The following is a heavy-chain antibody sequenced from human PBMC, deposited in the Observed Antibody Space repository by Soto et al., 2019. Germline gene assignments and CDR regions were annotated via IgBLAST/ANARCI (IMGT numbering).Heavy chain of an antibody. Sequence: PSETLSLTCTVSGGSIRSGGYYWSWIRQHPGKGLEWIGYIYYSGSTYYNPSLKSRVTISVDTSKNQFSLKLSSVTAADTAVYYCARDSDSSGTGEFDYWGQGTLVTVSS. V-gene: IGHV4-31*03. CDR2: IYYSGST. CDR1: GGSIRSGGYY. J-gene: IGHJ4*02. D-gene: IGHD7-27*01. CDR3: ARDSDSSGTGEFDY.